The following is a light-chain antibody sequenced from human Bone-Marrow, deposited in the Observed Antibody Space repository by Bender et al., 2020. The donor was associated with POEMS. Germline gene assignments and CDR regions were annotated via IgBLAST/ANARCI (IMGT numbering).Light chain of an antibody. CDR3: ASYTNMDSKV. CDR2: EVI. CDR1: SSDVGAYNY. J-gene: IGLJ1*01. V-gene: IGLV2-14*01. Sequence: QSALTQPASVSGSPGQSITISCTGTSSDVGAYNYVSWYQHYPGKAPKLMLYEVIYRPSGVSDRFSGSKSGNTASLTISGLQAEDEADYYCASYTNMDSKVFGTGTKVTVL.